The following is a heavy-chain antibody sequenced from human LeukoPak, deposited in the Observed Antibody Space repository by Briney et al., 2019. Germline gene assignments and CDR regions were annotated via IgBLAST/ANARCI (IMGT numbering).Heavy chain of an antibody. CDR1: GFTFSRYW. D-gene: IGHD5-18*01. V-gene: IGHV3-74*03. J-gene: IGHJ4*02. Sequence: NPGGSLRLSCAASGFTFSRYWMHWVRQAPGKGPVWVARINSDGSNTANADSVKGRFTISRDNAKNSLYLQMNSLRAEDTAVYYCARDTHTASFDYWGQGTLVTVSS. CDR3: ARDTHTASFDY. CDR2: INSDGSNT.